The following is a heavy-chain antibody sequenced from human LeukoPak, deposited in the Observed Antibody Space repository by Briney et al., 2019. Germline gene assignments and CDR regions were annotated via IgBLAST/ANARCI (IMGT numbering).Heavy chain of an antibody. V-gene: IGHV4-39*07. J-gene: IGHJ3*02. CDR2: IYYSGST. CDR1: GGSISSSSYY. CDR3: ASTKMIVVVCCAFDI. Sequence: SETLSLTCTVSGGSISSSSYYWGWIRQPPGKGLEWIRSIYYSGSTYYNPSLKSRVTISVDTSKNQFSLKLSSVTAADTAVYYCASTKMIVVVCCAFDIWGQGTMVTVSS. D-gene: IGHD3-22*01.